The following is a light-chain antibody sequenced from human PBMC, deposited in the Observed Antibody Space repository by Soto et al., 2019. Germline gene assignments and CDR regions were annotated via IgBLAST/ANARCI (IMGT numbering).Light chain of an antibody. CDR2: GAS. CDR1: QSVRSSY. J-gene: IGKJ1*01. V-gene: IGKV3-20*01. Sequence: ELVLTHSPGPLSLSPWERATLSCMASQSVRSSYLAWYQQKPRQAPRLLIYGASRRATGIPERFSGSGSGTDFTLTISRPEPEDFAVYYCQQYGSAPWTFGQGTKVEIK. CDR3: QQYGSAPWT.